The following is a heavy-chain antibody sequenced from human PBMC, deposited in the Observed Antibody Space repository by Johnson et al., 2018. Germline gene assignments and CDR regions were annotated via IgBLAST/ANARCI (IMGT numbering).Heavy chain of an antibody. J-gene: IGHJ3*02. CDR1: GYTFTSYA. Sequence: QVQLVQAGAEVKKPGASVKVSCNASGYTFTSYAMHWVRQAPGQRLEWMGWINAGNGNTKYSQKFQGRVTITADESTGTAYMELSSLRSEDTAVYYCARDWTDFDIWGQGTMVTVSS. CDR2: INAGNGNT. V-gene: IGHV1-3*01. CDR3: ARDWTDFDI. D-gene: IGHD1-1*01.